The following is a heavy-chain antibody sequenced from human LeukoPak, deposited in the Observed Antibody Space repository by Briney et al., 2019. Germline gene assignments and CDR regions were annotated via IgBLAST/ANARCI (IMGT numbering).Heavy chain of an antibody. D-gene: IGHD3-10*01. J-gene: IGHJ4*02. CDR1: GFTFSSYA. CDR3: AKAVDVSGSYGYFDY. Sequence: PGGSLRLSCVASGFTFSSYAMSWVRQAPGKGLEWVSGISGSGGGTYYADSVKGRFTISRDNSKNTLYLQMNSLRAEDTAVYYCAKAVDVSGSYGYFDYWGQGTLVTVSS. CDR2: ISGSGGGT. V-gene: IGHV3-23*01.